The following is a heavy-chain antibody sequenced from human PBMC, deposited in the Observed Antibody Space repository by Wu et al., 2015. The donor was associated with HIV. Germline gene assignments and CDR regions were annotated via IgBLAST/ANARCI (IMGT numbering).Heavy chain of an antibody. CDR3: ARGDTNTALVYFDY. CDR1: RTPFSGHY. D-gene: IGHD5-18*01. J-gene: IGHJ4*02. V-gene: IGHV1-2*02. Sequence: QVQLVQSGAEVKKPGASVKVSCKALRTPFSGHYIHWMRQAPGHGLEWLGWTNPNTGGTNYTQNFQGRVSMTRDTSITTVYMELSGLTSDDTAIYFCARGDTNTALVYFDYWGQGTLVTVSS. CDR2: TNPNTGGT.